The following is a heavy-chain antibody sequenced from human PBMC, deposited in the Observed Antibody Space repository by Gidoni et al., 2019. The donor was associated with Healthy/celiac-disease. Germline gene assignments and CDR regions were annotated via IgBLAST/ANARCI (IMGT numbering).Heavy chain of an antibody. V-gene: IGHV3-11*06. CDR1: GFTFSDYY. J-gene: IGHJ5*02. Sequence: QVQLVESGGGLVKPGGSLRLSCAASGFTFSDYYMSWIRQAPGKGLEWVSYISSSSSYTNYADSVKGRFTISRDNAKNSLYLQMNSLRAEDTAVYYCARDRDVPAARGGYNSFDPWGQGTLVTVSS. CDR2: ISSSSSYT. CDR3: ARDRDVPAARGGYNSFDP. D-gene: IGHD2-2*01.